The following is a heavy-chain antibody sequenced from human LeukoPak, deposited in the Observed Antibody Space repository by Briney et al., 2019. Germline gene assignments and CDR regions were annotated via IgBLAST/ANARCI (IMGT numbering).Heavy chain of an antibody. CDR1: GGSISSNSYY. CDR3: AKGRKDFDTNLGPFDS. CDR2: IYYSGST. J-gene: IGHJ4*02. Sequence: SETLSLTCTVSGGSISSNSYYWGWIRQPPGKGLEWIGSIYYSGSTYYNPSLKSRVTISVGTSKTQFSLKVTSVTTADTAVYYCAKGRKDFDTNLGPFDSWGQGILVTVSS. V-gene: IGHV4-39*07. D-gene: IGHD3-9*01.